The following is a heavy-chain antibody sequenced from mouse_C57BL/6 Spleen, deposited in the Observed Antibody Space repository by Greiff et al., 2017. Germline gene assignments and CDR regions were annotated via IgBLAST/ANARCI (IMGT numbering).Heavy chain of an antibody. D-gene: IGHD1-1*01. J-gene: IGHJ2*01. V-gene: IGHV1-69*01. Sequence: QVQLQQPGAELVMPGASVKLSCKASGYTFTSYWMHWVKQRPGQGLEWIGEIDPSDSYTNYNQKFKGKSTLTVDKSSSTAYMQLSSLTSEDSAVYDRARRHYGTIYYFDYWGQGTTLTVSS. CDR1: GYTFTSYW. CDR3: ARRHYGTIYYFDY. CDR2: IDPSDSYT.